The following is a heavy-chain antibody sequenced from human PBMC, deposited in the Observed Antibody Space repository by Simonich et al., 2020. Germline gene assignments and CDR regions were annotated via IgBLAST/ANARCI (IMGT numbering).Heavy chain of an antibody. CDR1: GGSFSGYY. D-gene: IGHD7-27*01. CDR2: INHSGRT. V-gene: IGHV4-34*01. J-gene: IGHJ6*03. Sequence: QVQLQQWGAGLLKPSETLSLTCAVYGGSFSGYYWSWIRQPPGKGLEWIGEINHSGRTNYTPSLKRRVTISVDTSKNQFSLKLSSVTAADTAVYYCARARTGDYYYYMDVWGKGTTVTVSS. CDR3: ARARTGDYYYYMDV.